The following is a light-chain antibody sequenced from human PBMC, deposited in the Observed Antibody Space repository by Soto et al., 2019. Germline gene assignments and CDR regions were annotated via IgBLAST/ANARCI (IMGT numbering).Light chain of an antibody. V-gene: IGKV3-15*01. Sequence: EIVMTQSPATLSVSPGERVTLSCGASQSVSTNLAWYQQKPGQAPRLLIYGASTRATGIPARFSGSGSGTEFTLTISGLQSEDFAVYYCQHYNNWPPWTFGRGTKVEIK. CDR1: QSVSTN. CDR3: QHYNNWPPWT. CDR2: GAS. J-gene: IGKJ1*01.